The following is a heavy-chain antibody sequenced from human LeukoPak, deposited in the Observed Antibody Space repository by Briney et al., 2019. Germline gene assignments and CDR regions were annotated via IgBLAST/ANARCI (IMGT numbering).Heavy chain of an antibody. CDR1: GFTFDDYA. V-gene: IGHV3-9*03. Sequence: PGRSLRLSCAASGFTFDDYAMHWVRQAPGKGLEWVSGISWNSGSIGYADSVKGRFTISRDNAKNSLYLQMNSLRAEDMALYYRAKDIDDYGDLSAFDIWGQGTMVTVSS. D-gene: IGHD4-17*01. J-gene: IGHJ3*02. CDR3: AKDIDDYGDLSAFDI. CDR2: ISWNSGSI.